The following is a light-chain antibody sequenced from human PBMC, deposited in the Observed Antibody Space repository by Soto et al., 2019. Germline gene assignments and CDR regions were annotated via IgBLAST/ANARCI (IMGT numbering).Light chain of an antibody. Sequence: QSLLTQPPSASASPGQSLTISCTGTSRDVGAYKYVSWYQQYPGKAPKLMIYEVTKRPSGVPDRFSGSKSGNTASLTVSGLQAEDEADYYCSSYAGSNIYVFGTGTKVTVL. CDR1: SRDVGAYKY. J-gene: IGLJ1*01. CDR2: EVT. CDR3: SSYAGSNIYV. V-gene: IGLV2-8*01.